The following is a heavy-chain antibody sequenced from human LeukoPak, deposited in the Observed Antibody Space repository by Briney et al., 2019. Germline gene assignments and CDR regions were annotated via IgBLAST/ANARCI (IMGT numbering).Heavy chain of an antibody. D-gene: IGHD2-21*02. Sequence: SETLSLTCTVSGGSISSYYWSWIRQPAGKGLEWIGRIYTSGSTNYDPSLKSRVTISVHKSKNQFSLKLSSVTAADTAVYYCAASYCGGDCYSYYFDYWGQGTLVTVSS. CDR2: IYTSGST. CDR3: AASYCGGDCYSYYFDY. J-gene: IGHJ4*02. CDR1: GGSISSYY. V-gene: IGHV4-4*07.